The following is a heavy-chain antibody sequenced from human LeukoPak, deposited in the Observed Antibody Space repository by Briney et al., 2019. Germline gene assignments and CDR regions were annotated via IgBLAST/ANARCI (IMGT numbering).Heavy chain of an antibody. CDR3: AREDLYYYDSSGSEYFQH. CDR1: GYTFTGYY. D-gene: IGHD3-22*01. CDR2: INPNSGGT. Sequence: ASVKVSCKASGYTFTGYYMHWVRQAPGQELEWMGWINPNSGGTNYAQKFQGRVTMTRNTSISTAYMELSRLRSDDTAVYYCAREDLYYYDSSGSEYFQHWGQGTLVTVSS. V-gene: IGHV1-2*02. J-gene: IGHJ1*01.